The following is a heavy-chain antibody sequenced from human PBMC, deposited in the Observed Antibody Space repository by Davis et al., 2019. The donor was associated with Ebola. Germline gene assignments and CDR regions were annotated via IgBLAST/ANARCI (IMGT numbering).Heavy chain of an antibody. V-gene: IGHV3-74*01. CDR1: GFTFRHHW. CDR3: ARGDSPGYYYMDV. CDR2: INSDGS. Sequence: PGGSLRLSCAASGFTFRHHWMQWVRQAPGKGLMWVAHINSDGSNADSVRGRFTISRDNTKNTLYLQMNSLRDEDTAVYYCARGDSPGYYYMDVWGKGTTVTVSS. J-gene: IGHJ6*03.